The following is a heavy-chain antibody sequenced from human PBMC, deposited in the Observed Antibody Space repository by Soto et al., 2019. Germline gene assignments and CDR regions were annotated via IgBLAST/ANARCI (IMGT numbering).Heavy chain of an antibody. Sequence: GDSLKISCQCSGYTFSNFWIGWVRQLPGKGLEWMGIIYPGDHETRYSPSFHGKVTISADKSINTAYLQWNSLEASDTAFYFCARSPRSSPYFDYWGQGALVTVSS. CDR2: IYPGDHET. D-gene: IGHD6-13*01. V-gene: IGHV5-51*01. CDR3: ARSPRSSPYFDY. J-gene: IGHJ4*02. CDR1: GYTFSNFW.